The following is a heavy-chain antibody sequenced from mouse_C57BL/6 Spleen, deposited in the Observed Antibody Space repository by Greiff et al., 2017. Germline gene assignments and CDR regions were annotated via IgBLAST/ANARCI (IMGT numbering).Heavy chain of an antibody. CDR3: ARGDGSSLGWYFDV. V-gene: IGHV1-47*01. J-gene: IGHJ1*03. CDR2: FHPYNDDT. D-gene: IGHD1-1*01. Sequence: QVQLQQSGAELVKPGASVKMSCKASGYTFTTYPIEWMKQNHGKSLEWIGNFHPYNDDTKYNEKFKGKATLTVEKSSSTVYLELSRLTADYSAVYYCARGDGSSLGWYFDVWGTGTTVTVSS. CDR1: GYTFTTYP.